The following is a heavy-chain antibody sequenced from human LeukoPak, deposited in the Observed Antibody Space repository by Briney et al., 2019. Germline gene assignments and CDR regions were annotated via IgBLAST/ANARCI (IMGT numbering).Heavy chain of an antibody. CDR2: INHSGST. CDR3: ARGGGRSDY. J-gene: IGHJ4*02. CDR1: GGSFSGYY. D-gene: IGHD1-26*01. V-gene: IGHV4-34*01. Sequence: SETLSLTCAVYGGSFSGYYWSWIHQPPGKGLEWIGEINHSGSTNYNPSLKSRVTISVDTSKNQFSLKLSSVTAADTAVYYCARGGGRSDYWGQGTLVTVSS.